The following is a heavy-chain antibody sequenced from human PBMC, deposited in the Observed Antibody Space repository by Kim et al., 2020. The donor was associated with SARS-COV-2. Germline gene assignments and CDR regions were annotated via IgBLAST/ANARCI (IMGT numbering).Heavy chain of an antibody. V-gene: IGHV3-7*01. CDR3: ARDAWAQGWTGGFDH. J-gene: IGHJ4*02. CDR2: IKQDGSEK. Sequence: GGSLRLSCAASGFTFSNFWMSWVRQAPGKGLEWVANIKQDGSEKKYVDSVKGRFTISRDNAKNSVYLQMNSLRVEDTAVYFCARDAWAQGWTGGFDHWGLGALVTLS. D-gene: IGHD1-26*01. CDR1: GFTFSNFW.